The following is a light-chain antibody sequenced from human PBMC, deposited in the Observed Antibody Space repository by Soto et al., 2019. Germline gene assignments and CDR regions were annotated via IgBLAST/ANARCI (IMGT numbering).Light chain of an antibody. CDR2: DAS. CDR3: QQRSNWPPIT. V-gene: IGKV3-11*01. J-gene: IGKJ5*01. CDR1: QSVNNY. Sequence: EIVLTQSPATLSLSPGERATLSCRASQSVNNYLVWYQQKPGQAPRLLIYDASNRATGIPARFSGSGSRTDFTLTISSLEPEDFAVYYCQQRSNWPPITFGQGTRLEIK.